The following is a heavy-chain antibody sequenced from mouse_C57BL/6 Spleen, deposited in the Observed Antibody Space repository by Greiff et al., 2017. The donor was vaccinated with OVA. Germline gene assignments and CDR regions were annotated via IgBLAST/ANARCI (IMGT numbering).Heavy chain of an antibody. CDR3: ARDQGITTRWYFDV. V-gene: IGHV5-4*01. J-gene: IGHJ1*03. D-gene: IGHD2-4*01. CDR2: ISDGGSYT. CDR1: GFTFSSYA. Sequence: EVQVVESGGGLVKPGGSLKLSCAASGFTFSSYAMSWVRQTPEKRLEWVATISDGGSYTYYPDNVKGRFTISRDNAKNNLYLQMSHLKSEDTAMYYCARDQGITTRWYFDVWGTGTTVTVSS.